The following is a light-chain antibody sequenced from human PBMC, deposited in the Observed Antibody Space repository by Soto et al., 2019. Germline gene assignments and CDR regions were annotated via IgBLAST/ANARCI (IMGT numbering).Light chain of an antibody. V-gene: IGLV4-69*01. CDR3: QTWGAGIVV. J-gene: IGLJ2*01. Sequence: QPVLTQSPSASASLGASVKLTCTLSSGHSDYAIAWHQQQPEKGPCYLMKLNSDGSHSKGDGIPDRFSGSSAGAERYLIISSLQSEDEADYYCQTWGAGIVVFGGGTKLTVL. CDR1: SGHSDYA. CDR2: LNSDGSH.